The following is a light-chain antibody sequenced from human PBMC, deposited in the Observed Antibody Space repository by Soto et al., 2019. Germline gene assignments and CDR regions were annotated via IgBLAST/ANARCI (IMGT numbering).Light chain of an antibody. V-gene: IGKV1-5*01. Sequence: DIQMTQSPSTLSASVGDRVTITCRASQSISSWLAWYQQKPGKAPKLLIYDASSLQRGVPSRFSGSGSGTDFTLTISSLQPEDVATYYCQHYNSYSEAFGQGTKVDIK. CDR2: DAS. CDR3: QHYNSYSEA. CDR1: QSISSW. J-gene: IGKJ1*01.